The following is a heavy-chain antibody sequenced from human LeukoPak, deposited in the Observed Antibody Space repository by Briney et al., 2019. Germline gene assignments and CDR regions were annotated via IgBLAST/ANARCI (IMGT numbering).Heavy chain of an antibody. V-gene: IGHV3-23*01. J-gene: IGHJ4*02. CDR1: GFTFSSYA. CDR3: ARARGYSVRWFDY. D-gene: IGHD5-18*01. CDR2: ISGSGGST. Sequence: PGASLRLSCAASGFTFSSYAMSWVRQAPGKGLEWVSAISGSGGSTYYADSVKGRFTISRDNSKNTLYLQMNSLRAEDTAVYYCARARGYSVRWFDYWGQGTLVTVSS.